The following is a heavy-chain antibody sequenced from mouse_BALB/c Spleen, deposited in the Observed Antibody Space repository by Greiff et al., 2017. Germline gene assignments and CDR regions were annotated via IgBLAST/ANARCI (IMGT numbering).Heavy chain of an antibody. CDR2: IWGDGST. CDR3: ARDYDYDGYAMDY. Sequence: VQLQQSGPGLVAPSQSLSITCTVSGFSLTGYGVNWVRQPPGKGLEWLGMIWGDGSTDYNSALKSRLSISKDNSKSQVFLKMNSLQTDDTARYYCARDYDYDGYAMDYWGQGTSVTVSS. D-gene: IGHD2-4*01. J-gene: IGHJ4*01. CDR1: GFSLTGYG. V-gene: IGHV2-6-7*01.